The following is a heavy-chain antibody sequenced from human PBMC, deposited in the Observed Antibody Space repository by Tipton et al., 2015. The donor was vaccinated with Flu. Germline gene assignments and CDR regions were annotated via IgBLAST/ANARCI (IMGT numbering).Heavy chain of an antibody. Sequence: AASRFTFSTYAMSWVRQAPGKGLEWVSGIGGSGGSTYYADSVKGRFTISRDNSKNTLYLQMNRLRAEDTAVYYCAKDPLYYYGSGSYLTDYWGQGTLVTVSS. CDR1: RFTFSTYA. J-gene: IGHJ4*02. D-gene: IGHD3-10*01. CDR3: AKDPLYYYGSGSYLTDY. CDR2: IGGSGGST. V-gene: IGHV3-23*01.